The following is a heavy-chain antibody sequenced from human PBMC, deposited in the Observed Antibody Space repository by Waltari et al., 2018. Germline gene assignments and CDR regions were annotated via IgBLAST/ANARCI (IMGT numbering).Heavy chain of an antibody. CDR3: ATVGVLIPGNVFDI. CDR1: GGSINSGDYY. Sequence: QVQLQESGPGLVKPSQTLSLICTVSGGSINSGDYYWNWIRQTPGKGLEWIGYIYYSGATYYTPSLKTRVTMSVDTSKNQFSLNLNSVTATDTAVYYCATVGVLIPGNVFDIWGQGTMVTVSS. CDR2: IYYSGAT. D-gene: IGHD3-16*01. V-gene: IGHV4-30-4*08. J-gene: IGHJ3*02.